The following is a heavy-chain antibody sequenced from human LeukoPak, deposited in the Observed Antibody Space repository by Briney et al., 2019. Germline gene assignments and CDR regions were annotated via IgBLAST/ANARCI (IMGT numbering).Heavy chain of an antibody. Sequence: PGGSLRLSCAASGFTVSSNYMSWVRQAPGKGLEWVSVIYSGGSTYYADSVKGRFTISRDNSKNTLYLQMNSLRAEDTAVYYCANVNWNDDPDYYYYGMDVWGQGTTVTVSS. D-gene: IGHD1-1*01. CDR2: IYSGGST. V-gene: IGHV3-53*01. CDR1: GFTVSSNY. CDR3: ANVNWNDDPDYYYYGMDV. J-gene: IGHJ6*02.